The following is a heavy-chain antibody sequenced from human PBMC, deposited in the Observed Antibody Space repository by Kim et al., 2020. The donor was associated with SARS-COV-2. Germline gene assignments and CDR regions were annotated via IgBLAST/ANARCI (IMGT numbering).Heavy chain of an antibody. CDR1: GFTFSNAW. D-gene: IGHD3-22*01. V-gene: IGHV3-15*01. Sequence: GGSLRLSCAASGFTFSNAWMSWVRQAPGKGLEWVGRIKSKTDGGTTDYAAPVKGRFTISRDDSKNTLYLQMNSLKTEDTAVYYCTTDIYDSSGYYPPFDYWGQGTLVTVSS. J-gene: IGHJ4*02. CDR3: TTDIYDSSGYYPPFDY. CDR2: IKSKTDGGTT.